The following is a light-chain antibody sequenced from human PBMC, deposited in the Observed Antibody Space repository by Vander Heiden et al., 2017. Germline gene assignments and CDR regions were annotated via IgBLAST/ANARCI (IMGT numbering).Light chain of an antibody. CDR3: QQRSNWPLT. V-gene: IGKV3-11*01. Sequence: PGERATLSCRASQSVSSYLAWYQQKPGQAPRLLIYDASNRGTGSPARLSGRGSGTDFTLTISSREAEDFAVYYCQQRSNWPLTFGGGTKVEIK. CDR2: DAS. CDR1: QSVSSY. J-gene: IGKJ4*01.